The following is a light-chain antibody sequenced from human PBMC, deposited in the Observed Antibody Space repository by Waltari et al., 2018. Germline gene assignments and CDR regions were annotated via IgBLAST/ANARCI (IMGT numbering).Light chain of an antibody. V-gene: IGKV3-20*01. Sequence: ELVLTQSPGTLSLSPGERATLSCRASQNIDNNYLAWYQQKPGQAPRRRIYGASNRALGIPDRFSGSGSGTDFSLTISRLEPEDFAVYCCQQYATSPWTFGQGTKVELK. J-gene: IGKJ1*01. CDR3: QQYATSPWT. CDR2: GAS. CDR1: QNIDNNY.